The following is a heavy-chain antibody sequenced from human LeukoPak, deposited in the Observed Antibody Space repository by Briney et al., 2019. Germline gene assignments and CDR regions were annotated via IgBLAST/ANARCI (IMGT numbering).Heavy chain of an antibody. V-gene: IGHV3-7*01. CDR2: IKQDGSEK. J-gene: IGHJ4*02. D-gene: IGHD3-22*01. CDR3: ARDLYRIVVVPHYFNY. Sequence: GGSLRLSCAASEFTFNSYWMSWVRQAPGKGLEWVANIKQDGSEKYYVDSVKGRFTISRDNAKNSLYLQMNSLRAEDTAMYYCARDLYRIVVVPHYFNYWGQGTLVTVSS. CDR1: EFTFNSYW.